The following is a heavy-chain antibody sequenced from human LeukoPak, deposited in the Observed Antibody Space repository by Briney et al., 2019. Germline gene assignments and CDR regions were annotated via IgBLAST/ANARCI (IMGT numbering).Heavy chain of an antibody. Sequence: ASVKVSCKASGYTFTVYYIHWVRQAPGQGLEWMGWIKPNSGGTNYAQKLPGRVTMTRDTSISTAYMELSRLKSDDTAVYYCARGSIVGATFDYFDYWGQGTLVTVSS. V-gene: IGHV1-2*02. CDR2: IKPNSGGT. CDR1: GYTFTVYY. J-gene: IGHJ4*02. D-gene: IGHD1-26*01. CDR3: ARGSIVGATFDYFDY.